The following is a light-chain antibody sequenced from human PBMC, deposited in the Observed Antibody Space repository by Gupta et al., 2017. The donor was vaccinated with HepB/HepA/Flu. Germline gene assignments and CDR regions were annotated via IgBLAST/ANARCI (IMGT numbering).Light chain of an antibody. CDR1: QSVTRN. V-gene: IGKV3-15*01. CDR3: QQYKDWPPCT. Sequence: EIVMTQSPATLSVSPGERAILSCRASQSVTRNLAWYQQKPGQAPRRLIYATSTRDTGIPARFSGSGCGTDLPLTISSRQSEDFAVYYCQQYKDWPPCTFGQGTKVEIK. J-gene: IGKJ2*02. CDR2: ATS.